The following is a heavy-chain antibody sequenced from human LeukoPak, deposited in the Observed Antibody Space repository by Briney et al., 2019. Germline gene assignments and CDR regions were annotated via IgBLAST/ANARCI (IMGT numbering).Heavy chain of an antibody. Sequence: PSETLSLTCTVSGGSISSGDYYWSWIPQPPGKGLEWIGYIYYSGSTYYNPSLKSRVTISVDTSKNQFSLKLSSVTAADTAVYYCARDKTYGSGGFDYWGQGTLVTVSS. J-gene: IGHJ4*02. CDR1: GGSISSGDYY. D-gene: IGHD3-10*01. CDR3: ARDKTYGSGGFDY. CDR2: IYYSGST. V-gene: IGHV4-30-4*01.